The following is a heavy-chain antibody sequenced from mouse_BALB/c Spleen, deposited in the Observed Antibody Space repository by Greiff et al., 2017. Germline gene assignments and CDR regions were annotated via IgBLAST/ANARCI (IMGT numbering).Heavy chain of an antibody. V-gene: IGHV1-54*01. Sequence: QVQLQQSGAELVRPGTSVKVSCKASGYAFTNYMIEWVKQRPGQGLEWIGVINPGSGGTNYNEKFKGKATLTADKSSSTAYMQLSSLTSDDSAVYFCARQLGLPRAMDYWGQGTSVTVSS. D-gene: IGHD3-1*01. CDR1: GYAFTNYM. J-gene: IGHJ4*01. CDR3: ARQLGLPRAMDY. CDR2: INPGSGGT.